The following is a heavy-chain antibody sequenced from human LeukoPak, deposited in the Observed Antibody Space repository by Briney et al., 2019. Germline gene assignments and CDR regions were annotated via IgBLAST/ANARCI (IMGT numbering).Heavy chain of an antibody. CDR1: GYTFTGYY. D-gene: IGHD3-10*01. V-gene: IGHV1-2*02. CDR3: ARDQSPPHYYGSGSYLH. Sequence: ASVKVSCKASGYTFTGYYMHWVRQAPGQGLEWMGWINPNSGGTNYAQKFQGRVTMTRDMSTSTVYMELSSLRSEDTAVYYCARDQSPPHYYGSGSYLHWGQGTLVTVSS. CDR2: INPNSGGT. J-gene: IGHJ4*02.